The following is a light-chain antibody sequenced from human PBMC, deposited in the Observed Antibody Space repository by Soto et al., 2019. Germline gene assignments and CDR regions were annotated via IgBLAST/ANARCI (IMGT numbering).Light chain of an antibody. J-gene: IGKJ3*01. CDR2: AAS. V-gene: IGKV1-39*01. Sequence: DLQMTQSPSSLSASVGDRVTITCRASQGISSYLNWYQQRPGKPPNLLIYAASSLPSGVPSRFSGSGVGTDFTLTISSLQPEDFATYYCQQTYSAPRTFGPGTRVDIK. CDR3: QQTYSAPRT. CDR1: QGISSY.